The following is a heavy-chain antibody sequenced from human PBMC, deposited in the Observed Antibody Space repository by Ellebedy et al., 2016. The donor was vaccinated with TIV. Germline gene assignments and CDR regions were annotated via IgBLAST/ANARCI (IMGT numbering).Heavy chain of an antibody. Sequence: GESLKISXAASGFTFSASWMSWVRQAPGKGLEFVANINQDESTKNYVDSVKGRFTISRDNAKNTLYLQMSSLRADDTAVYYCARGLGTEDLDYWGQGTLVTVSS. V-gene: IGHV3-7*01. CDR3: ARGLGTEDLDY. D-gene: IGHD2-15*01. CDR1: GFTFSASW. CDR2: INQDESTK. J-gene: IGHJ4*02.